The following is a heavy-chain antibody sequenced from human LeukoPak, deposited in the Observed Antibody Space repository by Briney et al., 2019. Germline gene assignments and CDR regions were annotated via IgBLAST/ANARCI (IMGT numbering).Heavy chain of an antibody. V-gene: IGHV3-23*01. CDR3: AKGSYCNGDCYSGLIDY. CDR2: ISSSGGST. D-gene: IGHD2-21*02. CDR1: GFTFSSYA. J-gene: IGHJ4*02. Sequence: GGSLRLSCATSGFTFSSYAMNWVRQAPGKGLEWVSGISSSGGSTYYADSVKGRFPISRDNSKNTLYLQMNSLRAEDTAVYYCAKGSYCNGDCYSGLIDYWGQGTLVTVSS.